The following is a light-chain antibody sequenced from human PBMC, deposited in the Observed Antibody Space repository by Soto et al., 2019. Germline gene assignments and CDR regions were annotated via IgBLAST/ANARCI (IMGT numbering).Light chain of an antibody. CDR3: QHFITYQWT. V-gene: IGKV1-13*02. Sequence: ALQLTQSPSSLSASVGDRVTITCRASQGISSALAWYQHKPGKAPKLLIFDASTLESGVPSRFSGSGSGTDYTLTISSLQPEDFATYYCQHFITYQWTFGQGTKVDIK. CDR2: DAS. J-gene: IGKJ1*01. CDR1: QGISSA.